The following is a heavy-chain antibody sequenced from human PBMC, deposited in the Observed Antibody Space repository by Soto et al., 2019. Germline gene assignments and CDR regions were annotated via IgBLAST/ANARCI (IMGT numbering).Heavy chain of an antibody. CDR2: IYPSDSDT. Sequence: GESLKISCKGSEYSFTSYWIGWVRQMPGKGLEWMGIIYPSDSDTRYSPSFGGQVTISADKSISTAYLQWSSLKASDSGMYYCARMFSGSYYGSDYWGQGTLVTVSS. CDR3: ARMFSGSYYGSDY. V-gene: IGHV5-51*01. CDR1: EYSFTSYW. J-gene: IGHJ4*02. D-gene: IGHD1-26*01.